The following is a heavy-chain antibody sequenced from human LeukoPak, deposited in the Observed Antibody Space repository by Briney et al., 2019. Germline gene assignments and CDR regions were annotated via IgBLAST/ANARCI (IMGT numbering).Heavy chain of an antibody. V-gene: IGHV4-39*01. J-gene: IGHJ4*02. D-gene: IGHD3-10*01. CDR3: ARHPYLHYYGSGAGGYFDY. CDR1: GGSISSSSYY. CDR2: IYYSGST. Sequence: PSETLSLTCTVSGGSISSSSYYWGWIRQPPGKGLEWIGRIYYSGSTYYNPSLKSRVTISVDTSKNQFSLKLSSVTAADTAVYYCARHPYLHYYGSGAGGYFDYWGQGTLVTVSS.